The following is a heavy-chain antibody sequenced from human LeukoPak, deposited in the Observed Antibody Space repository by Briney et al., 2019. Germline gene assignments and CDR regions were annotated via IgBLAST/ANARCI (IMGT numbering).Heavy chain of an antibody. D-gene: IGHD5-18*01. J-gene: IGHJ3*02. Sequence: PGRPLRLPCAASGFTFSSYGMHWVRQAPGKALEWVAVISYDESNKYYADSVKALFTIPRDNSKNTLYLQMNSLRAEDTAVYYCAKGTWIQLWRDAFDIWGQGTMVTVSS. CDR1: GFTFSSYG. V-gene: IGHV3-30*18. CDR2: ISYDESNK. CDR3: AKGTWIQLWRDAFDI.